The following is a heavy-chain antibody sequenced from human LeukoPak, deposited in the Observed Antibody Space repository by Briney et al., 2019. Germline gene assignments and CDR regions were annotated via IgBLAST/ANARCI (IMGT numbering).Heavy chain of an antibody. CDR3: ARAYSYGYCYYMDV. CDR2: INHSGST. CDR1: GGSFSGYY. J-gene: IGHJ6*03. D-gene: IGHD5-18*01. V-gene: IGHV4-34*01. Sequence: PSETLSLTCAVYGGSFSGYYWSWIRQPPGKGLEWIGEINHSGSTNYNPSLKSRVTISVDTSKNQFSLKLSSVTAADTAVYYCARAYSYGYCYYMDVWGKGTTVTVSS.